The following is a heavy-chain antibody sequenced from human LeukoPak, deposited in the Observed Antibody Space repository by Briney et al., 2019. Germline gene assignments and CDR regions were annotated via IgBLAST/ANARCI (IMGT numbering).Heavy chain of an antibody. CDR3: AAWSGYYDSSGLPDY. CDR1: GFTFTSSA. Sequence: GASVKVSCKASGFTFTSSAVQWVRQARGQRLEWIGWIVVGSGNTNYAQKFQERVTITRDVSTSTAYMELSSLRSEDTAVYYCAAWSGYYDSSGLPDYWGQGTLVTVSS. J-gene: IGHJ4*02. V-gene: IGHV1-58*01. D-gene: IGHD3-22*01. CDR2: IVVGSGNT.